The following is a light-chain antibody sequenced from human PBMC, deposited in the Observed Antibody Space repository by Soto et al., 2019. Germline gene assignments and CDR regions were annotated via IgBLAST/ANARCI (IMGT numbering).Light chain of an antibody. CDR1: ESLIYSNGKTY. V-gene: IGKV2-30*01. Sequence: DIVLTQAPLSLPVTLLQPSSISCGSIESLIYSNGKTYLNWYQQRPGQVPRRIIYHVSNRDSGVPDRFSGSGSGSGTDFTLKISRVEAEDVGVYYCMEGTPSFGQGTRWIS. CDR2: HVS. CDR3: MEGTPS. J-gene: IGKJ1*01.